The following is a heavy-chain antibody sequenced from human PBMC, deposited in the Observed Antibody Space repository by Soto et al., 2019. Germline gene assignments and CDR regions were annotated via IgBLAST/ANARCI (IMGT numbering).Heavy chain of an antibody. D-gene: IGHD3-3*01. CDR3: ARDYDFWSGYYHIGWFDP. CDR1: GYTFTSYA. J-gene: IGHJ5*02. CDR2: INAGNGNT. Sequence: ASVKVSCKASGYTFTSYAMHWVRQAPGQRLEWMGWINAGNGNTKYSQKFQGRVTITRDTSASTAYMELSSLRSEDTAVYYCARDYDFWSGYYHIGWFDPWGQGTLVTVSS. V-gene: IGHV1-3*01.